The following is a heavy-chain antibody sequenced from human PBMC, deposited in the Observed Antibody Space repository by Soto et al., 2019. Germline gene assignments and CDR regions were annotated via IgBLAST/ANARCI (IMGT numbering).Heavy chain of an antibody. Sequence: VQLVQSGAEVKEPGASVKVSCKASGYAFTDHYIHWVRQAPGQGLEWMGWINPDSGGTNFALRFQGSVTMTRDTSISTAYMELSRLTSHDTAVYYCARVPVSDYVWGSYRYTFDYSGQGTLVTVSS. D-gene: IGHD3-16*02. CDR1: GYAFTDHY. V-gene: IGHV1-2*02. J-gene: IGHJ4*02. CDR2: INPDSGGT. CDR3: ARVPVSDYVWGSYRYTFDY.